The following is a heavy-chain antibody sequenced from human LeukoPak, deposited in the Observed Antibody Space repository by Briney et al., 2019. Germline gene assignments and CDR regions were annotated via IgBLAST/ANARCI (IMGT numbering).Heavy chain of an antibody. D-gene: IGHD6-13*01. Sequence: PGGSLRLSCAASGFTFSSYSMNWVCQAPGKGLEWVSYISSSSSTIYYADSVKGRFTISRDNAKNSLYLQMNSLRAEDTAVYYCARAPGRSWPHLFDYWGQGTLVTVSS. CDR3: ARAPGRSWPHLFDY. V-gene: IGHV3-48*01. J-gene: IGHJ4*02. CDR1: GFTFSSYS. CDR2: ISSSSSTI.